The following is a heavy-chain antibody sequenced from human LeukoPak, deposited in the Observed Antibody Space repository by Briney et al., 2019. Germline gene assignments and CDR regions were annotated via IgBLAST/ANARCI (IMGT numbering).Heavy chain of an antibody. CDR3: ARGPVTKFEI. V-gene: IGHV3-53*01. J-gene: IGHJ3*02. D-gene: IGHD4-17*01. CDR1: GFTVSSNY. Sequence: PGGSLRLSCAASGFTVSSNYMSWVRQAPGKGLEWVSVIYSGGTTYYADSVKGRLTISRDNSNNTLYLQMHSLRAEDTAVYYCARGPVTKFEIWGQGTILTVSS. CDR2: IYSGGTT.